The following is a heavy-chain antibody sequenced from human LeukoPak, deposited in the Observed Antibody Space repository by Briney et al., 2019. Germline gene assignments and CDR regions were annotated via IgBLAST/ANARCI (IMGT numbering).Heavy chain of an antibody. CDR2: IYYSGST. CDR3: ARHLPSEYDYVWGSYRPTGWFDP. D-gene: IGHD3-16*02. Sequence: SETLSLTCTVSGGSISSSSYYWGWIRQPPGKGLEWIGSIYYSGSTYYNPSLKSRVTISVDTSKDQFSLKLSSVTAADTAVYYCARHLPSEYDYVWGSYRPTGWFDPWGQGTLVTVSS. CDR1: GGSISSSSYY. J-gene: IGHJ5*02. V-gene: IGHV4-39*01.